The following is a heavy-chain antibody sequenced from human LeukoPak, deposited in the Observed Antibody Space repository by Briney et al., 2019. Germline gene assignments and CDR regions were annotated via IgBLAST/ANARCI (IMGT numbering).Heavy chain of an antibody. CDR2: ISAYNGNT. V-gene: IGHV1-18*01. CDR3: ARDEPHQHNYYEHDDAFDI. Sequence: ASVKVSCKASGYTFTSYGISWVRQAPGQGLEWMGWISAYNGNTNYAQKLQGRVTMTTDTSTSTAYMELRSLRSDDTAVYYCARDEPHQHNYYEHDDAFDIWGQGTMVTVSS. D-gene: IGHD3-22*01. J-gene: IGHJ3*02. CDR1: GYTFTSYG.